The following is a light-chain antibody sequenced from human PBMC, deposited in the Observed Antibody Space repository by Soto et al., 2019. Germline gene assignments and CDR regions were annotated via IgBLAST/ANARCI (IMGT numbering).Light chain of an antibody. J-gene: IGKJ1*01. Sequence: EIVMTQSTATLYVSPGERATLSCRASQSVSSNLAWYQQKPGQAPRLLIYGASTRATGIPARFSGSGSGTEFTLTISSLQSEDFAVYYCQQYNNWPPTFGQGTKVEIK. CDR2: GAS. CDR3: QQYNNWPPT. CDR1: QSVSSN. V-gene: IGKV3-15*01.